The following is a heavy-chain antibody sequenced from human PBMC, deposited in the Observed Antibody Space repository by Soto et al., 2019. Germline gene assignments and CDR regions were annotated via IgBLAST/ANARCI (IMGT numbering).Heavy chain of an antibody. Sequence: GGSLRLSCAASGFTFSSYAMHWVRQAPGKGLEWVAVISYDGSNKYYADSVKVRFTISRDNSKNTLYLQRNRLRAEDMAVYDCARDPNGYSYGYFDYWGQGTLVTVSS. CDR1: GFTFSSYA. J-gene: IGHJ4*02. D-gene: IGHD5-18*01. CDR3: ARDPNGYSYGYFDY. V-gene: IGHV3-30*04. CDR2: ISYDGSNK.